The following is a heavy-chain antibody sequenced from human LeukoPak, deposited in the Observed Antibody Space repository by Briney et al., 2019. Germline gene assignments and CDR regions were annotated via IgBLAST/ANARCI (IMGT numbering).Heavy chain of an antibody. CDR2: ISGSGGST. D-gene: IGHD3-22*01. V-gene: IGHV3-23*01. CDR1: GFTFSSYA. Sequence: PGGSLRLSCAASGFTFSSYAMSWVRQAPGKGLEWVSGISGSGGSTNYADSVKGRFTISRDNSKNTLYLQMNSLRAEDTAVYSCAKNFGQYYYDSGGFDYWGQGTLVTVSS. CDR3: AKNFGQYYYDSGGFDY. J-gene: IGHJ4*02.